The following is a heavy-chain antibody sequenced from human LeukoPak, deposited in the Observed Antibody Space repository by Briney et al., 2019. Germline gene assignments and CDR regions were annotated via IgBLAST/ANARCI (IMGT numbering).Heavy chain of an antibody. Sequence: SETLSLTCTVSGGSISSDYWNWIRQPPGKGLEWIGYIYYSGSTNYNPSLKSRVTISVDTSKNQFSLKLSSVTAADTAVYYCARGADSSGYYSIFYFVYWGQGALVTVSS. CDR1: GGSISSDY. D-gene: IGHD3-22*01. V-gene: IGHV4-59*01. J-gene: IGHJ4*02. CDR2: IYYSGST. CDR3: ARGADSSGYYSIFYFVY.